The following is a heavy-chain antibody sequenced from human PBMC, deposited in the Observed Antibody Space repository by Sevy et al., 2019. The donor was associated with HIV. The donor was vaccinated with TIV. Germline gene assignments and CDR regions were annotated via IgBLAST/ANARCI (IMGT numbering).Heavy chain of an antibody. D-gene: IGHD3-22*01. Sequence: SETLSLTCAVYGGSFSGYYWSWIRQPPGKGLEWIGEINHSRSTNYNPSLKSRVTISVDTSKNQFSLKLSSVTAADTAVYYCARGGVVVVITGRRPVSFDYWGQGTLVTVSS. J-gene: IGHJ4*02. CDR3: ARGGVVVVITGRRPVSFDY. CDR1: GGSFSGYY. CDR2: INHSRST. V-gene: IGHV4-34*01.